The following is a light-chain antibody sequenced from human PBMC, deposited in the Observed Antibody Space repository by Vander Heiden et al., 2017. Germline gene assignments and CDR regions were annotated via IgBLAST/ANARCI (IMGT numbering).Light chain of an antibody. CDR3: QQDNSCSRT. J-gene: IGKJ1*01. V-gene: IGKV1-5*01. CDR2: DAS. CDR1: QRISSW. Sequence: IQMTQSPSTLSSSVGDRVTSTCRARQRISSWLAWYQKKPGKAPKLLIYDASSLESGDPSRFRGSGSGTEFTRTISSLQPDDFATYYCQQDNSCSRTFGQGTKVEIK.